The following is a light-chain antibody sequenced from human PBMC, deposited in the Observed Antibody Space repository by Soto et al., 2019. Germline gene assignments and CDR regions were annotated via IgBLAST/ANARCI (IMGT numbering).Light chain of an antibody. V-gene: IGKV3-20*01. CDR3: QHYGTSPST. J-gene: IGKJ1*01. CDR2: RAS. Sequence: DTVLTQSPGTLSLTSWERATLSCRASQSISGTYLAWYQQKPGQAPRLLIYRASTRATGIPDRFSGSGSGTDFTITLSTLENEDFAVYHCQHYGTSPSTFGRGTKVDIK. CDR1: QSISGTY.